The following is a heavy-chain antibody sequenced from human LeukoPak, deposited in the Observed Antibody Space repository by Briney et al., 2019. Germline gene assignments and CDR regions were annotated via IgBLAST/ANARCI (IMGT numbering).Heavy chain of an antibody. D-gene: IGHD5-24*01. V-gene: IGHV1-24*01. CDR1: GYTLTELS. CDR3: AIIDGYNRAFDY. J-gene: IGHJ4*02. CDR2: FDPEDGET. Sequence: ASVKVSCKVSGYTLTELSMHWVRQAPGKGREGMGGFDPEDGETIYAQKFQGRVTMTEDTSTDTAYMELSSLRSEDTAVYYCAIIDGYNRAFDYWGQGTLVTVSS.